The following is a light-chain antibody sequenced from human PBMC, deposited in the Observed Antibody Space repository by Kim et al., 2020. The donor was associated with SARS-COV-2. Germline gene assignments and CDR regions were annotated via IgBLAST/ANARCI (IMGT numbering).Light chain of an antibody. CDR2: DSY. Sequence: SPGESATLSCRASEPVTGFLAWYQQKSGQPPRLLIYDSYLRAADTPARFSGSESGTEFTLTINTVEPEDFAVYFCQLRADWPPLTFGQGTRLEIK. CDR3: QLRADWPPLT. J-gene: IGKJ5*01. CDR1: EPVTGF. V-gene: IGKV3-11*01.